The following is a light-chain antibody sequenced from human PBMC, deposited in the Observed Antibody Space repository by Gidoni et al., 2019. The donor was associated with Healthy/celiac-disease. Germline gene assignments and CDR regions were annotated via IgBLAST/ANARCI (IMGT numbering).Light chain of an antibody. CDR2: DAS. V-gene: IGKV3-11*01. Sequence: EIVLPHSPATLSLSPGERATLSCRASQSVSSYLAWYQQQPGQAPRLLIYDASNRATGIPARFSGSGSGTDFTLTISSLEPEDFAVYYCQQRSNWPPITFGQGTRLEIK. CDR3: QQRSNWPPIT. CDR1: QSVSSY. J-gene: IGKJ5*01.